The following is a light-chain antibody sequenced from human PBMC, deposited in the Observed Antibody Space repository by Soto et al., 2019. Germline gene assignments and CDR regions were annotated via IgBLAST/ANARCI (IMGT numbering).Light chain of an antibody. CDR3: QQYNNCPPLT. J-gene: IGKJ4*01. CDR2: GTS. V-gene: IGKV3-15*01. CDR1: QSISSN. Sequence: EIVMTQSPATLSVSPGERATLFCRASQSISSNLAWYQQKAGQAPRLLIYGTSTRATGIPARFSGSGSGTEFTLTISSLQSEDFAVYYCQQYNNCPPLTFGGGTKVEIK.